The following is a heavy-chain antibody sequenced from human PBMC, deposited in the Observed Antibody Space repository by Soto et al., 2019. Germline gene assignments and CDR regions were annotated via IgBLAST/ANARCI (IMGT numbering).Heavy chain of an antibody. J-gene: IGHJ6*03. Sequence: SETLSLTCTVSGGSISSSSDYWGWIRQPPGKGLEWIGSIYYSGSTYYNPSLKSRVTISVDTSKNQFSLKLSSVTAADTAVYYCASPYYDFWSGYSTNMDVWGKGTTVTVSS. V-gene: IGHV4-39*01. CDR1: GGSISSSSDY. D-gene: IGHD3-3*01. CDR2: IYYSGST. CDR3: ASPYYDFWSGYSTNMDV.